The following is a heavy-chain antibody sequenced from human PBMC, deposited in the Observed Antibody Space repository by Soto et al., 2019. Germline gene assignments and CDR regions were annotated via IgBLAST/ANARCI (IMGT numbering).Heavy chain of an antibody. Sequence: GGSLRLSCAASGFTFSSYSMNWVRQAPGKGLEWVSSISSSSSYIYYADSVKGRFTISRDNAKNSLYLQMNSLRAEDTAVYYCARDFYYGSGRLPFAFDIWGQGTMVTVSS. D-gene: IGHD3-10*01. CDR2: ISSSSSYI. J-gene: IGHJ3*02. V-gene: IGHV3-21*01. CDR3: ARDFYYGSGRLPFAFDI. CDR1: GFTFSSYS.